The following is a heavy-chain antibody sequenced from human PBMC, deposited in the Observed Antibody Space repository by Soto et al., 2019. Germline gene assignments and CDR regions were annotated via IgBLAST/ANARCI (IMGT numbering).Heavy chain of an antibody. D-gene: IGHD3-3*01. Sequence: PGGSLRLSCAASGFTVSSNYMSWVRQAPGKGLEWVSVIYSGGSTYYADSVKGRFTISRDNSKNTLYLQMNSLRAEDTAVYYCASGWDDFWSGYLTLDYWGQGTLVTVSS. CDR3: ASGWDDFWSGYLTLDY. CDR1: GFTVSSNY. J-gene: IGHJ4*02. V-gene: IGHV3-53*01. CDR2: IYSGGST.